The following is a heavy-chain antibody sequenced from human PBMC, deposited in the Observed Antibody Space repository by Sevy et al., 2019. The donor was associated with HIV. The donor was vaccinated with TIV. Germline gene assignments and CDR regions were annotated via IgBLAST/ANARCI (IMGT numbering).Heavy chain of an antibody. CDR1: GFTFSRNA. J-gene: IGHJ6*02. Sequence: GGSLRLSCAASGFTFSRNAMSWVRQAPGKGLEWASGITGSGGSTYYADSVKGRFTISRDNSKNTLYLQMNSLRVEDTAVYYCRKVGYCSSTSCYSIYYGMDVWGQGTTVTVSS. V-gene: IGHV3-23*01. CDR2: ITGSGGST. D-gene: IGHD2-2*02. CDR3: RKVGYCSSTSCYSIYYGMDV.